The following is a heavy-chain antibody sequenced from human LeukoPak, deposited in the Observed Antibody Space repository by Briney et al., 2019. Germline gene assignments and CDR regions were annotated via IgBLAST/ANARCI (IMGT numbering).Heavy chain of an antibody. CDR2: IAHSGGT. Sequence: PSETLSLTCDVSGGSFSGYFWSWIRQSPVTGLEWIGEIAHSGGTNYNPSLKSRVTTSLDTSANRFSMNLSSVTAADTAIYFCARGSGVLPNWFDPWGQGIHVTVSS. J-gene: IGHJ5*01. CDR1: GGSFSGYF. V-gene: IGHV4-34*01. D-gene: IGHD3-10*01. CDR3: ARGSGVLPNWFDP.